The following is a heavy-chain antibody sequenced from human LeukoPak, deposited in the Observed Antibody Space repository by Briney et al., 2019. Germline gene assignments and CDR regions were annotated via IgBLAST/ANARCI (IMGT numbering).Heavy chain of an antibody. Sequence: SETLSLTCTASGYSISSYYWSWIRQPPGKGLEWIGYITYSGSTDYNPSLRSRVTISVDTPKNQFSLKLSSVTAADMGVYYCARDKAPGGKRWFDLWGQGTLVTVS. CDR1: GYSISSYY. J-gene: IGHJ5*02. V-gene: IGHV4-59*01. D-gene: IGHD4-23*01. CDR3: ARDKAPGGKRWFDL. CDR2: ITYSGST.